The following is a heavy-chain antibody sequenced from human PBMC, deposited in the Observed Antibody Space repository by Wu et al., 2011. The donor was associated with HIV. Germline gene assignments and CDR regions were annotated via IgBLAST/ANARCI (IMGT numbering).Heavy chain of an antibody. Sequence: ASGYTFTGYYIHWVRQAPGQGLEWMGWINPNSDGTNYAQKFQGRVTMTRDTSISTAYMELSRLRSDDTAVYYCARDRVEMATETGEADAFDIWGQGTMVTVSS. V-gene: IGHV1-2*02. CDR3: ARDRVEMATETGEADAFDI. CDR2: INPNSDGT. J-gene: IGHJ3*02. D-gene: IGHD5-24*01. CDR1: GYTFTGYY.